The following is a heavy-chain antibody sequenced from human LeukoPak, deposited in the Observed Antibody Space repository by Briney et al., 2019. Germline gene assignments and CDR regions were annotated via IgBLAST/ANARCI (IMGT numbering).Heavy chain of an antibody. V-gene: IGHV4-59*01. D-gene: IGHD6-13*01. CDR2: IYYSGST. J-gene: IGHJ6*04. CDR3: AREAAYYGMDV. CDR1: GGSISSYN. Sequence: PLGTLSLTCTVSGGSISSYNWSWIRQAPGKGLEWIGYIYYSGSTNYNPSLKSRVTISVDTSKNQFSLKLSSVTAADTAVYYCAREAAYYGMDVWGKGTTVTVSS.